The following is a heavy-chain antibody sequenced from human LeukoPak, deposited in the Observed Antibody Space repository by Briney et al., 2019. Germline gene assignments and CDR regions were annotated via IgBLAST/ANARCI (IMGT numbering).Heavy chain of an antibody. CDR2: IGPYNGNT. V-gene: IGHV1-18*01. CDR3: ARAGSGWYPYYYYMDV. J-gene: IGHJ6*03. Sequence: ASVKVSCKSSGYKLTSHGISWVRQAPGQGLEWMGWIGPYNGNTKYAQKFQGRVTVTTDTSTSTAYMELRSLRSDDTAVYFCARAGSGWYPYYYYMDVWGKGTTVTVSS. CDR1: GYKLTSHG. D-gene: IGHD6-19*01.